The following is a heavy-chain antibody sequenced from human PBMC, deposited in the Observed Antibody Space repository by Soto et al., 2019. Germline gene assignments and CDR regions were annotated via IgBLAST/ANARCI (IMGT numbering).Heavy chain of an antibody. Sequence: SETLSLTCSVSGVSMRNSYWTWIRQSAGKGLEWIGRISTSGNTNYNPSLNSRLTMSLDTSKNQVSLKLTSVTAADSAVYYCARGGGVPALGDPWGQGTLVTVSS. D-gene: IGHD3-16*01. V-gene: IGHV4-4*07. CDR3: ARGGGVPALGDP. CDR1: GVSMRNSY. CDR2: ISTSGNT. J-gene: IGHJ5*02.